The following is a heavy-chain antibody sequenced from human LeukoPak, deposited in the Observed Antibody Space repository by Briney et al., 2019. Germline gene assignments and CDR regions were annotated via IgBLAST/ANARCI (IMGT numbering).Heavy chain of an antibody. D-gene: IGHD1-26*01. Sequence: SETLSLTCAVYGGSFSGYYWSWIRQPSGKGLEWIGEINHSGSTNYNPSLKSRVTISVDTSKNQFSLKLSSVTAADTAVYYCARSIYSGSYRRAYYYYGMDVWGQGTTVTVSS. V-gene: IGHV4-34*01. CDR3: ARSIYSGSYRRAYYYYGMDV. CDR2: INHSGST. CDR1: GGSFSGYY. J-gene: IGHJ6*02.